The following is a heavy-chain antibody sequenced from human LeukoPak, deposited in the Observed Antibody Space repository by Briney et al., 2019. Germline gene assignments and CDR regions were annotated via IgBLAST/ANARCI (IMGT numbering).Heavy chain of an antibody. CDR3: AREGVGVQVDY. CDR2: INPNSGGT. CDR1: GHTFTGYY. J-gene: IGHJ4*02. Sequence: ASVKVSCKTSGHTFTGYYIHWVRQAPGQGLEWMGWINPNSGGTNYAQKFQGSVTMTRDTSISTAYMELSRLRSDDTAVYYCAREGVGVQVDYWGQGTLVTVSA. D-gene: IGHD1-26*01. V-gene: IGHV1-2*02.